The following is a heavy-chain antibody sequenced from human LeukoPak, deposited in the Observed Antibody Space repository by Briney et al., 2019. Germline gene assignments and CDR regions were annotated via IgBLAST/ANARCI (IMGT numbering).Heavy chain of an antibody. CDR1: GFTVSSNY. CDR3: ARTLRGAFDI. J-gene: IGHJ3*02. V-gene: IGHV3-53*01. CDR2: IYSGGST. Sequence: GGSLRLSCAVSGFTVSSNYMSWVRQAPGKGLEWVSVIYSGGSTYYADSVKGRFTISRDNSKNTLYLQMNSLRAEDTAVYYCARTLRGAFDIWGQGTMVTVSS.